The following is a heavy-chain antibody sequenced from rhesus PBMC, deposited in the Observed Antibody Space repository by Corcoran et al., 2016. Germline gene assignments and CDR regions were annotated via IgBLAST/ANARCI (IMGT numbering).Heavy chain of an antibody. CDR1: GGSISGHN. CDR2: IGGSSGMT. J-gene: IGHJ3*01. D-gene: IGHD3-34*01. CDR3: ARAAPGVDYAFDV. V-gene: IGHV4S5*01. Sequence: QVQLQESGPGLVKPSETLSLPRAVPGGSISGHNWNWIRQPPGTGLDWIGYIGGSSGMTYYHSSLKTRVTISTDTSKNQFSLNLISVTAADTAVYYCARAAPGVDYAFDVWGQGLRVTVSS.